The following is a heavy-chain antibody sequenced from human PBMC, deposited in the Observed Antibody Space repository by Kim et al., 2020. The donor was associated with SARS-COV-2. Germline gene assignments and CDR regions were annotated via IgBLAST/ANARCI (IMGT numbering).Heavy chain of an antibody. D-gene: IGHD5-12*01. CDR1: GYTFTGYY. J-gene: IGHJ4*02. CDR3: AREVEMATISAPCFDY. Sequence: ASVKVSCKASGYTFTGYYMHWVRQAPGQGLEWMGRINPNSGGTNYAQKFQGRVTMTRDTSISTAYMELSRLRSDDTAVYYCAREVEMATISAPCFDYWGQGTLVTVSS. V-gene: IGHV1-2*06. CDR2: INPNSGGT.